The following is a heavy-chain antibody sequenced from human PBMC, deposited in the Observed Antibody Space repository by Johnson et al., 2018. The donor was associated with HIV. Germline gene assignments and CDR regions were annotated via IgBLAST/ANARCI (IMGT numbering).Heavy chain of an antibody. CDR1: GFSVSSNY. CDR3: AKLPVLYGDFDDAFNI. V-gene: IGHV3-66*02. Sequence: VQLVESGGGLVQPGGSLRLSCATSGFSVSSNYMSWVRQAPGKGLEWVSVMSSGDNTHYADSVKGRFTISRDNSKNTLYLQMKSLRTEDTAVYYCAKLPVLYGDFDDAFNIWGQGTMVTVSS. J-gene: IGHJ3*02. D-gene: IGHD4-17*01. CDR2: MSSGDNT.